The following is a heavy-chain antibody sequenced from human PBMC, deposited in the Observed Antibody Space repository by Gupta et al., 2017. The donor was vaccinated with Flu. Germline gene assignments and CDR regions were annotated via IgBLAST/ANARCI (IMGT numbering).Heavy chain of an antibody. Sequence: QVQLVQSGAEVKKPGSSVKVSCKASGGTFSSYAISWVRQAPGQGLEWMGGIIPIFGTANYAQKFQGRVTITADESTSTAYMELSSLRSEDTAVYYGARHRTYYYDSSGYYDYWGQGTRGTVS. V-gene: IGHV1-69*01. D-gene: IGHD3-22*01. CDR1: GGTFSSYA. J-gene: IGHJ4*02. CDR2: IIPIFGTA. CDR3: ARHRTYYYDSSGYYDY.